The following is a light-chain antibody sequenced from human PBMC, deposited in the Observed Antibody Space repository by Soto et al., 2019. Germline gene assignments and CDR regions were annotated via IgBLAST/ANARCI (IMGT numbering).Light chain of an antibody. J-gene: IGKJ4*01. CDR2: GAS. Sequence: PGERVTLSCRASQRVSRSYLTWYQQKPGQAPRLLIYGASTRATGIPARFSGSGSGTDFTLTISSLQPEDFAVYYCQQDYNLPLTFGGGTKVEIK. CDR1: QRVSRSY. V-gene: IGKV3D-7*01. CDR3: QQDYNLPLT.